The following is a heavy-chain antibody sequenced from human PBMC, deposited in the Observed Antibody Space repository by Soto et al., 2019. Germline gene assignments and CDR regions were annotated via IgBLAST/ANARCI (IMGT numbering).Heavy chain of an antibody. V-gene: IGHV3-21*01. Sequence: PGGSLRLSCTVSGFAFNNYGINWVRQAPGKGLEWVSSISKSDYTYYSDSVKGRFTISRDNAKNSVSLQMNTLRVEDTAVYYCAREDSIIIPAVSDFWGQGTLVPSPQ. CDR2: ISKSDYT. D-gene: IGHD2-2*01. CDR1: GFAFNNYG. J-gene: IGHJ4*02. CDR3: AREDSIIIPAVSDF.